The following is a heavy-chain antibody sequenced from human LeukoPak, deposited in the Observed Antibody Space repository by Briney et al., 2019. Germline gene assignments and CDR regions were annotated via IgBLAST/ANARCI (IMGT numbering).Heavy chain of an antibody. CDR1: GFTFSSYW. CDR3: ARALSEIGGYYPEYFRH. Sequence: NPGGSLRLSCAASGFTFSSYWMHWVRQAPGKGLVWVSRIKSDGSTNYADSVKGRFTISRDNAKNTLSLQMNSLRAEDTGVYYCARALSEIGGYYPEYFRHWGQGTLVTVSS. D-gene: IGHD3-22*01. CDR2: IKSDGST. V-gene: IGHV3-74*01. J-gene: IGHJ1*01.